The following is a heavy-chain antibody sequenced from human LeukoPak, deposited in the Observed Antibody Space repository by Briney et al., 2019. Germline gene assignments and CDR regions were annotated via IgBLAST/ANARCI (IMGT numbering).Heavy chain of an antibody. D-gene: IGHD3-22*01. CDR3: AKDRGWGQNYYDSSGSNFDY. CDR2: ISGSGGST. Sequence: PGRSLRLSCAASGFTFDDYAMHWVRQAPGKGLEWVSAISGSGGSTYYADSVKGRFTISRDNSKNTLYLQMNSLRAEDTAVYYCAKDRGWGQNYYDSSGSNFDYWGQGTLVTVSS. V-gene: IGHV3-23*01. CDR1: GFTFDDYA. J-gene: IGHJ4*02.